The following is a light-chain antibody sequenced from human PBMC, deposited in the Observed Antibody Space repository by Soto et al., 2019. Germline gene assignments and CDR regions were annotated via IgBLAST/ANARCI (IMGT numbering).Light chain of an antibody. CDR3: QQYNNWPLT. Sequence: EIVLTQSPGTLSLSPGERATLSCMASQSVSNNYLAWYQQKPGQAPRLLIYGASTRATGIPARFSGSGSGTEFTLTISSLQSEDFAVYYCQQYNNWPLTFGQGTKVDIK. CDR2: GAS. V-gene: IGKV3-15*01. J-gene: IGKJ1*01. CDR1: QSVSNN.